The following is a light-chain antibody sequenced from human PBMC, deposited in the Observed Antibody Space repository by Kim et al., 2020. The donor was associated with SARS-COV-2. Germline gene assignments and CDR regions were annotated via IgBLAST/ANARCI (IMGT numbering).Light chain of an antibody. V-gene: IGKV1-17*03. CDR3: LQHRSYPWT. J-gene: IGKJ1*01. CDR1: QGISSR. Sequence: ASVGDRVTITCRASQGISSRLAWFQQKPGKVPERLIYAASRLQSGVPSRCSGGGSGTEFTLTISSLQPEDSATYYCLQHRSYPWTFGQGTKVDIK. CDR2: AAS.